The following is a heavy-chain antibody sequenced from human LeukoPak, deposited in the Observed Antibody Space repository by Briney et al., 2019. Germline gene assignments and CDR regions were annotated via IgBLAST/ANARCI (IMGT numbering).Heavy chain of an antibody. Sequence: PGGSLRLSCAASGFTFTDYYMSWIRQAPGKGLEWVSSISSSGSTMSYIDSVKGRFTISRDNANKSLYLQMNSLRAEHTAVYYCARDNWNVWGHDYWGQGTLVTVSS. J-gene: IGHJ4*02. V-gene: IGHV3-11*01. CDR3: ARDNWNVWGHDY. CDR1: GFTFTDYY. CDR2: ISSSGSTM. D-gene: IGHD1-20*01.